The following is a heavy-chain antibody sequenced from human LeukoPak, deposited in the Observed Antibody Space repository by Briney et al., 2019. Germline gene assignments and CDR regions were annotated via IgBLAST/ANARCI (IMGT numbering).Heavy chain of an antibody. Sequence: PSETLSLTCAVSGYSISSGYYWGWIRQPPGKGLEWIGSIYHSGSPYYNPSLKSRVTISVDTSKNQFSLKLSSVTAADTAVYYCARHLLDIVVVPAALTPVNWFDPWGQGTLVTVSS. D-gene: IGHD2-2*03. CDR2: IYHSGSP. CDR1: GYSISSGYY. V-gene: IGHV4-38-2*01. J-gene: IGHJ5*02. CDR3: ARHLLDIVVVPAALTPVNWFDP.